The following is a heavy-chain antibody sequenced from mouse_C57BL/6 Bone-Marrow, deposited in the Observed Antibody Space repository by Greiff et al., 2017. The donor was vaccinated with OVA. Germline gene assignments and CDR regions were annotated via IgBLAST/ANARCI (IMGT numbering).Heavy chain of an antibody. Sequence: VQLQQPGAELVMPGASVKLSCKASGYTFTSYWMHWVKQRPGQGLEWIGEIDPSDSYTNSNQKFKGKSTLTVDKSSSTAYMQLSSLTSEDSAVYYCARRGFDYDEGTLYYYAMDYWGQGTSVTVSS. CDR1: GYTFTSYW. D-gene: IGHD2-4*01. CDR3: ARRGFDYDEGTLYYYAMDY. J-gene: IGHJ4*01. CDR2: IDPSDSYT. V-gene: IGHV1-69*01.